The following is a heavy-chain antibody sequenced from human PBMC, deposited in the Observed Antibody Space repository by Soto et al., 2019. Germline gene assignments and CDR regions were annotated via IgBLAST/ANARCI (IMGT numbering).Heavy chain of an antibody. CDR3: ARTTAVPNTLRSRYFFDY. D-gene: IGHD4-17*01. Sequence: SETLSLTCSVSGGSVSDKTYYWSWIRQPPGKRLEWIGYVYYSGTTNYNPSLKSRVTISVDLSKNRLSLRLSSVTTADTALYYCARTTAVPNTLRSRYFFDYWGQGTLVTVSS. CDR2: VYYSGTT. V-gene: IGHV4-61*01. CDR1: GGSVSDKTYY. J-gene: IGHJ4*02.